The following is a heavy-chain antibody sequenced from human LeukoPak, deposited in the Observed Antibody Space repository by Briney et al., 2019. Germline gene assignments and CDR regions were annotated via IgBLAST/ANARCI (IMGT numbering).Heavy chain of an antibody. Sequence: EASVKVSCKASGYTFTSYGISWVRQAPGQGLEWMGWISAYNGNTNYAQKLQGRVTMTTDTSTSTAYMELSSLRSEDTAVYYCASHKGYYDSSGYTFDYWGQGTLVTVSS. CDR1: GYTFTSYG. J-gene: IGHJ4*02. CDR2: ISAYNGNT. D-gene: IGHD3-22*01. V-gene: IGHV1-18*01. CDR3: ASHKGYYDSSGYTFDY.